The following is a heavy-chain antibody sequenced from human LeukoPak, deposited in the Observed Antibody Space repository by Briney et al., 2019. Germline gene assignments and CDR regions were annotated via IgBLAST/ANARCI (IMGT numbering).Heavy chain of an antibody. D-gene: IGHD2/OR15-2a*01. J-gene: IGHJ5*02. Sequence: GGSLRLSCAASGFTFTSYGMSWVRQAPGKGLEWVSAISGSGGSTYYADSVKGRFTISRDNSKNTLYLQMNSLRAEDTAVYYSAKDLTPYFENWFDPWGQGTLVTVSS. V-gene: IGHV3-23*01. CDR3: AKDLTPYFENWFDP. CDR1: GFTFTSYG. CDR2: ISGSGGST.